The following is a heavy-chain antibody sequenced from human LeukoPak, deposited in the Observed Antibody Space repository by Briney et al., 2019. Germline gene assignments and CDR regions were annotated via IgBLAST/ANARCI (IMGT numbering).Heavy chain of an antibody. J-gene: IGHJ5*02. Sequence: GASVKVSCKASGYTFTSYAMHWVRQAPGQRLEWMGWINAGNGNTKYSQKFQGRVTITRDTSASTAYMELSSLRSEDTAVYYCASSYYYDSSGYYYGWFDPWGQGTLVTVSS. CDR1: GYTFTSYA. V-gene: IGHV1-3*01. D-gene: IGHD3-22*01. CDR2: INAGNGNT. CDR3: ASSYYYDSSGYYYGWFDP.